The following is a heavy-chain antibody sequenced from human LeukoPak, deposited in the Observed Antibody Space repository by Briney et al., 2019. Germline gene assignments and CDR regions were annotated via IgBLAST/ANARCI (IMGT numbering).Heavy chain of an antibody. J-gene: IGHJ4*02. V-gene: IGHV1-69*05. Sequence: SVKVSCKASGGTFSSYAISWVRQAPGQGLEWMGRIIPIFGTANYAQKFQGRVTITTDESTSTAYMELSSRRSEDTAVYYCASQAVAGYPWDYWGQGTLVTVSS. D-gene: IGHD6-19*01. CDR1: GGTFSSYA. CDR3: ASQAVAGYPWDY. CDR2: IIPIFGTA.